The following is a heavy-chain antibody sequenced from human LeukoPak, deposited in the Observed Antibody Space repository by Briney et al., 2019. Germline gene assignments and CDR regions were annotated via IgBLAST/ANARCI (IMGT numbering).Heavy chain of an antibody. J-gene: IGHJ4*02. Sequence: SETLSLTCSVSGGSISSTSCYWGWIRQPPGKGLEWIGGIYYSGSTYYNPSLKSRVTISVDTSKNQFSLKLTSVTAADTAVYYCARQTGSGLFILPGGQGTLVTVSS. CDR1: GGSISSTSCY. CDR3: ARQTGSGLFILP. V-gene: IGHV4-39*01. D-gene: IGHD3/OR15-3a*01. CDR2: IYYSGST.